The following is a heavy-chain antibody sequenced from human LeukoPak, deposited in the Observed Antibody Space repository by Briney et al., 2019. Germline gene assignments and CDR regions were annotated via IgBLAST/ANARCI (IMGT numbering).Heavy chain of an antibody. CDR1: GGSISSYY. Sequence: SETLSLTCTVPGGSISSYYWSWIRQPPGKGLEWIGYIYYSGSTNYNPSLKSRVTISVDTSKNQFSLKLSSVTAADTAVYYCARGGTAMVPPDYWGQGTLVTVSS. CDR2: IYYSGST. CDR3: ARGGTAMVPPDY. D-gene: IGHD5-18*01. V-gene: IGHV4-59*12. J-gene: IGHJ4*02.